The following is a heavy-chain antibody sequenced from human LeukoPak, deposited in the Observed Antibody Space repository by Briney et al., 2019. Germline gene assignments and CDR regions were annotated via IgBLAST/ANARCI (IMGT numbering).Heavy chain of an antibody. Sequence: GASVKVSCKASGYTFTTYAVHWVRRAHGQRLEWMGWINTANGNTEYSQKFHGRVTISRDTSASTAYMELSSLKSEDTAVYYCARDPSGWYMYWFDPWGQGTLVTVSS. CDR3: ARDPSGWYMYWFDP. D-gene: IGHD6-19*01. CDR1: GYTFTTYA. J-gene: IGHJ5*02. V-gene: IGHV1-3*04. CDR2: INTANGNT.